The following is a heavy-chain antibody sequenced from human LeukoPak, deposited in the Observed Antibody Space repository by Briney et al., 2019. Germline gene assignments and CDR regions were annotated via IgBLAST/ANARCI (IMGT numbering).Heavy chain of an antibody. D-gene: IGHD1-26*01. V-gene: IGHV3-30*02. J-gene: IGHJ4*02. CDR1: RFTFSSYG. CDR2: IPYDGNNK. Sequence: GGSLRLSCAASRFTFSSYGMHWVRQAPGKGLEWVAFIPYDGNNKYYADSVKGRFTISRDNSKNTLYLQMNSLRAEDTAVYYCVKDGDDSGSYLVYWGQGTLVAVSS. CDR3: VKDGDDSGSYLVY.